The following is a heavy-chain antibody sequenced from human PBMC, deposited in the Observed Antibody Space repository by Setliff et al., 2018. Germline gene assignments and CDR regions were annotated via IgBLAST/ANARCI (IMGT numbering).Heavy chain of an antibody. CDR3: ARLRGVFDY. J-gene: IGHJ4*02. Sequence: SETLSLTCTVSGGSISSYYWSWIRQPPGKRLEWIGYIYYSGSTNYNPSLESRVTISVDTSKNQFSLRLNSATAADTAVYYCARLRGVFDYWGQGTLVTVSS. CDR1: GGSISSYY. D-gene: IGHD3-16*01. CDR2: IYYSGST. V-gene: IGHV4-59*01.